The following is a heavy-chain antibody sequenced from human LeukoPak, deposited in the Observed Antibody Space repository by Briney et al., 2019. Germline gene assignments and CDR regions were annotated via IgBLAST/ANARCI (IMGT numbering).Heavy chain of an antibody. D-gene: IGHD3-22*01. V-gene: IGHV4-34*01. Sequence: SETLSLTCAVYGGSLSGSYWSWIRQPPGKGLEWIGEINHSGSANYNPSLKSRVTLSIDKSKNQFSLNVNSVTAADTAVYYCARISGYINNWFDPWGQGTLVTVSS. CDR1: GGSLSGSY. CDR3: ARISGYINNWFDP. J-gene: IGHJ5*02. CDR2: INHSGSA.